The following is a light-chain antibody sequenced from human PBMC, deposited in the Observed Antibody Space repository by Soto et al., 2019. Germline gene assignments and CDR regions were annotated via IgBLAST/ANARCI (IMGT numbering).Light chain of an antibody. CDR3: QSYDSSLSGKV. CDR2: GNS. CDR1: SSNIGAGYD. J-gene: IGLJ1*01. V-gene: IGLV1-40*01. Sequence: VLTQPPSVSGAPGQRVTISCTGSSSNIGAGYDVHWYQQLPGTAPKLLIYGNSNRPSGVPDRFSGSKSGTSASLAITELQAEDEADYYCQSYDSSLSGKVFGTGTKVTVL.